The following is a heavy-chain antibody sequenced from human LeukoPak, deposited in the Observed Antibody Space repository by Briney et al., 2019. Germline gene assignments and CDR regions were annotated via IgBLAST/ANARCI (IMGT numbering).Heavy chain of an antibody. J-gene: IGHJ2*01. D-gene: IGHD4-23*01. Sequence: SETLSLPCAVSGYSISSGYYWGWIRQPPGKGLERIGTISHSGSTYYNPSLKSRVTISVDTSKNQFSLKLSSVTAADTAVYYCASFSPSTVVTLYWYFDLWGRGTLVTVSS. V-gene: IGHV4-38-2*01. CDR3: ASFSPSTVVTLYWYFDL. CDR2: ISHSGST. CDR1: GYSISSGYY.